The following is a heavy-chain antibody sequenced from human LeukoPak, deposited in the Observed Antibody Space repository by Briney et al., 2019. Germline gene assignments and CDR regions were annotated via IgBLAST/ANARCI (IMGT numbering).Heavy chain of an antibody. Sequence: KPSETLSLTCAVYGGSFSGYYWSWIRQPPGKGLEGIGEINHSGSTHYNPSLKSRVTISVDTSKNQFSLKLSSVTAADTAVYYCARDKQLVRGFYYYYYYMDVWGKGTTVTVSS. CDR2: INHSGST. D-gene: IGHD6-6*01. CDR1: GGSFSGYY. CDR3: ARDKQLVRGFYYYYYYMDV. V-gene: IGHV4-34*01. J-gene: IGHJ6*03.